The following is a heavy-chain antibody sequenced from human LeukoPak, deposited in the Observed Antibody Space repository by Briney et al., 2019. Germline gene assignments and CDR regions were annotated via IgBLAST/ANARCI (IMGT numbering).Heavy chain of an antibody. V-gene: IGHV3-30*04. J-gene: IGHJ4*02. Sequence: PGGSLRLSCAASGFTFSSYAMHWVRQAPGKGLEWVAVISYDGSNKYYADSVKGRFTISRDNSKNTLYLQMNSLRAEDTAVYYCARVAARFLEWYYFGYWGQGTLVTVSS. D-gene: IGHD3-3*01. CDR2: ISYDGSNK. CDR1: GFTFSSYA. CDR3: ARVAARFLEWYYFGY.